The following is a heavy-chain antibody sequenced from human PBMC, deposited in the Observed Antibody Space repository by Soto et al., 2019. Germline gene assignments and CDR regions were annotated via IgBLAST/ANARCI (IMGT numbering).Heavy chain of an antibody. V-gene: IGHV3-21*01. CDR2: ITSSSNYI. CDR3: ARDTNFYASGSGVDY. Sequence: EVQVVESGGGLVKPGGSPRLSCAASGFTFSSYSMSWVRQAPGKGLEWVSSITSSSNYIHYTDSVQGRFTISRDNAKSSLYLQMNSLRAEDTALYYCARDTNFYASGSGVDYWGQGTLVTVSS. CDR1: GFTFSSYS. D-gene: IGHD3-10*01. J-gene: IGHJ4*02.